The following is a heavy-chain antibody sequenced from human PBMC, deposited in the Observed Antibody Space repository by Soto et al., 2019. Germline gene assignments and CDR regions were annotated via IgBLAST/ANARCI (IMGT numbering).Heavy chain of an antibody. CDR1: GYTFTSYA. J-gene: IGHJ4*02. D-gene: IGHD3-3*01. CDR3: ARAVGAQLRFLEWHKGDFDY. Sequence: ASVKVSCKASGYTFTSYAMHWVRKAPGQRLEWMGWINAGNGNTKYSQKFQGRVTITRDTSASTAYMELSSLRSEDTAVYYCARAVGAQLRFLEWHKGDFDYWGQGTLVTVSS. V-gene: IGHV1-3*01. CDR2: INAGNGNT.